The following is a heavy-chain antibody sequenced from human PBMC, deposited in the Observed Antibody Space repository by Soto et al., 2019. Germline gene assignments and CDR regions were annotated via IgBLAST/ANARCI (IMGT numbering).Heavy chain of an antibody. CDR2: IIRDGSST. CDR1: GFTFSSYW. Sequence: EVQLVESGGGLVQPGGSLRLSCAASGFTFSSYWMHWARKAPGKGLGGVSRIIRDGSSTSYAASVKGRFTISRDNAKNTLYLQMNSLRAEDTAVYYCAASLYYDFWSGYPYYYYYYMDVWGKGTTVTVSS. CDR3: AASLYYDFWSGYPYYYYYYMDV. V-gene: IGHV3-74*01. J-gene: IGHJ6*03. D-gene: IGHD3-3*01.